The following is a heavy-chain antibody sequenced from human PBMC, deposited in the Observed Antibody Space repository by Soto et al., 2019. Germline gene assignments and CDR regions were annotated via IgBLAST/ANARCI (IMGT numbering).Heavy chain of an antibody. J-gene: IGHJ6*02. CDR1: GDSVSSNSAA. D-gene: IGHD3-10*01. Sequence: SQTLSLTCVISGDSVSSNSAAWNWIRQSPSRGLEWLGRTYYRSKWYNDYAVSVKSRITINPDTSKNQFSLQLNSVTPEDTAVYYCAREGWFGDEVYYGMDVWGQGTTVTVSS. CDR3: AREGWFGDEVYYGMDV. CDR2: TYYRSKWYN. V-gene: IGHV6-1*01.